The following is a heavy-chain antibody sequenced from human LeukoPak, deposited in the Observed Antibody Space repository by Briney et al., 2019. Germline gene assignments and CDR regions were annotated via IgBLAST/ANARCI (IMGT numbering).Heavy chain of an antibody. V-gene: IGHV4-31*03. J-gene: IGHJ4*02. Sequence: PSETLSLTCTVSGGSINSGGYYWSWIRQHPGKGLEWIGYISNSGSTYYHPSLRSRLSISVDTSKNQFSLKLSSVTAADTAVYYCARESVGWELSYYFDYWGQGTLVTVSS. D-gene: IGHD1-26*01. CDR1: GGSINSGGYY. CDR2: ISNSGST. CDR3: ARESVGWELSYYFDY.